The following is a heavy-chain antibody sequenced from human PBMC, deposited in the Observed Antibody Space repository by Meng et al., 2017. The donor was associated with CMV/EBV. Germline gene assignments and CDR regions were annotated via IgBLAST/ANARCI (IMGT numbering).Heavy chain of an antibody. CDR2: MKPDGSEK. CDR1: GFSFSSYW. V-gene: IGHV3-7*01. D-gene: IGHD2-2*01. CDR3: ARDLYCSSISCYTGDYFDY. Sequence: SCAASGFSFSSYWMSWVRQAPGKGLEWVANMKPDGSEKYSVDSVKGRFTVSRDNAKNSLDLQMNSLRAEDTAVYYCARDLYCSSISCYTGDYFDYWGRGTLVTVSS. J-gene: IGHJ4*02.